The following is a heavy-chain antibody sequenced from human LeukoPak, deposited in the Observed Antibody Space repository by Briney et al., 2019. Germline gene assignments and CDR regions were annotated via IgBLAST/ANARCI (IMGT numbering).Heavy chain of an antibody. CDR2: IDPSDSYT. V-gene: IGHV5-10-1*01. CDR3: ARHEGGYAASDY. J-gene: IGHJ4*02. Sequence: GGSLRLSCKGSGYSFTRYWITWVRQMPGKGLEWMGKIDPSDSYTHYSSSFQGHVTISADKSINTAYLQWSSLKASDTAMYYCARHEGGYAASDYWGQGTLVTVSS. D-gene: IGHD5-12*01. CDR1: GYSFTRYW.